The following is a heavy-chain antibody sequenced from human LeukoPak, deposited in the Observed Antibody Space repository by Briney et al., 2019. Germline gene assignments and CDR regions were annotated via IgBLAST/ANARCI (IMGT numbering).Heavy chain of an antibody. Sequence: PSDTLSLTCSVSGGSISSYYWSWIRQPPGKGLEWIGYIYYSGSTKYNPSLESRVTISVDTSKSQFSLKLSSVTTADTAVYYCARGGGSPEFWGQGTQVTVSS. J-gene: IGHJ4*02. CDR2: IYYSGST. CDR1: GGSISSYY. V-gene: IGHV4-59*07. D-gene: IGHD1-26*01. CDR3: ARGGGSPEF.